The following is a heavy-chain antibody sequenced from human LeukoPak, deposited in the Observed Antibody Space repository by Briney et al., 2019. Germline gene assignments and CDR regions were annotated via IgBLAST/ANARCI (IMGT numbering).Heavy chain of an antibody. CDR2: IIPILGIA. CDR3: ARSIHCTNGVCFGYYYYYGMDV. D-gene: IGHD2-8*01. J-gene: IGHJ6*02. Sequence: ASVKVSCKASGYTFTSYGISWVRQAPGQGLEWMGRIIPILGIANYAQKFQGRVTITADKSTSTAYMELSSLRSEDTAVYYCARSIHCTNGVCFGYYYYYGMDVWGQGTTVTVSS. V-gene: IGHV1-69*04. CDR1: GYTFTSYG.